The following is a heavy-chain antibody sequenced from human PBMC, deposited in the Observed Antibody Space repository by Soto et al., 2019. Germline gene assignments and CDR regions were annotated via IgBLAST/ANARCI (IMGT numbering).Heavy chain of an antibody. Sequence: SETLSLTCTVSGGSISSYYWSWIRQPPGKGLEWIGYIYYSGSTNYNPSLKSRGTISVDTSKNQFSLKLSSVTAADTAVYYCASSPDYDFWSGYPYYMDVWGKGTTVTVSS. D-gene: IGHD3-3*01. CDR2: IYYSGST. CDR1: GGSISSYY. J-gene: IGHJ6*03. V-gene: IGHV4-59*01. CDR3: ASSPDYDFWSGYPYYMDV.